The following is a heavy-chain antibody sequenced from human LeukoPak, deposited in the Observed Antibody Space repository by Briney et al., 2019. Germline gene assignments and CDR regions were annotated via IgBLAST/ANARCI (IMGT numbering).Heavy chain of an antibody. D-gene: IGHD2-2*01. CDR3: AKGDIVVVPAAKDEFGFDY. V-gene: IGHV3-23*01. J-gene: IGHJ4*02. Sequence: PGGSLRLSCAASGFTFSSYAMSWVRQAPGKGLEWVSGISGSGGSTYYADSVKGRFTISRDNAKNTLYLQMNSLRAEDTAVHYCAKGDIVVVPAAKDEFGFDYWGQGTLVTVSS. CDR1: GFTFSSYA. CDR2: ISGSGGST.